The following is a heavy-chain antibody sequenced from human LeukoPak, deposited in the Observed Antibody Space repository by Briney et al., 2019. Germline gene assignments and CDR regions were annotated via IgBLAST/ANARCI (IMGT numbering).Heavy chain of an antibody. Sequence: GGSLRLSCVASGFTFGKYWMSWVRQAPGKGLEWVANIKLDGSEKNYVDSVKGRFTIPRDNTKNSLYLQMNSLRAEDTAVFYCARDQYDTWSQRGNFDSWGQGTLVIVSS. CDR1: GFTFGKYW. CDR3: ARDQYDTWSQRGNFDS. J-gene: IGHJ4*02. CDR2: IKLDGSEK. D-gene: IGHD3-3*01. V-gene: IGHV3-7*03.